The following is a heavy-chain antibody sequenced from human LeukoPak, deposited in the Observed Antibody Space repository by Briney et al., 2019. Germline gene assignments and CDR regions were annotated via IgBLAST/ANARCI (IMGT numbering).Heavy chain of an antibody. CDR3: ARDFGGLRWNYYFDY. CDR1: GNYW. J-gene: IGHJ4*02. Sequence: GGSLRLSCAASGNYWMHWVRQAPGKGLVWVSHINSDGSWTSYADSVKGRFTISRDNSKNTLYLQMNSLIPEDTAVYLCARDFGGLRWNYYFDYWGQGTLVTVSS. D-gene: IGHD4-23*01. CDR2: INSDGSWT. V-gene: IGHV3-74*01.